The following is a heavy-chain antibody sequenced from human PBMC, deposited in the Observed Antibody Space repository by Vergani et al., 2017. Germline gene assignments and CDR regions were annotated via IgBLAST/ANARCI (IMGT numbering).Heavy chain of an antibody. Sequence: QVQLVQSGAELKKPGASVSVSCKGSSHTFQTYGISWVRQAPGKGLEWMAWIRPYTGHTIYAQKFQGRVTITADESTSTAYMELSSLRSEDTAVYYCAREIYYDSRGFDYWGQGTLVTVSS. V-gene: IGHV1-18*01. D-gene: IGHD3-22*01. CDR2: IRPYTGHT. J-gene: IGHJ4*02. CDR1: SHTFQTYG. CDR3: AREIYYDSRGFDY.